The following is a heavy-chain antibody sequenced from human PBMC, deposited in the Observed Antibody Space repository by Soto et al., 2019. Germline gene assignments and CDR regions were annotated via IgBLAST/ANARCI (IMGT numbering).Heavy chain of an antibody. D-gene: IGHD3-22*01. CDR3: ARPDSSGYYFVQ. V-gene: IGHV3-21*02. CDR1: GFSFSSYR. J-gene: IGHJ4*02. Sequence: EVQLVESGGGLVKPGGSLRLSCAASGFSFSSYRMNWVRQAPGKGLEWVSCISGSSSYMYYADSVKGRFTISRDNAKYSLYLEMNSLRAEDTAVYYCARPDSSGYYFVQWGQGTLVSVS. CDR2: ISGSSSYM.